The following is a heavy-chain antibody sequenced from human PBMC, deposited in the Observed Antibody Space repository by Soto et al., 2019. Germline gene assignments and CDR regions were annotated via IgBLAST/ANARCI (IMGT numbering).Heavy chain of an antibody. D-gene: IGHD1-7*01. Sequence: EVQLLESGGGLVQPGGSLRLSCAASGFTFSSYAMSWVRQAPGKGLEWVSAISGSGGSTYYADSVKGRFTISRDNSKNTRYRQMNSLRAEDTAVYYCAKDPGFGTRIFFDYWGQGALVTVSS. J-gene: IGHJ4*02. CDR2: ISGSGGST. V-gene: IGHV3-23*01. CDR1: GFTFSSYA. CDR3: AKDPGFGTRIFFDY.